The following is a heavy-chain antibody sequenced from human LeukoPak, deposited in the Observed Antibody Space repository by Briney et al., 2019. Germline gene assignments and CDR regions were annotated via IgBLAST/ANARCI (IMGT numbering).Heavy chain of an antibody. CDR3: ARGESGEVVPAAIPPGSDY. Sequence: GGSLRLSCAASGFTFSSYSMNWFRKAPGKGLEWVSYISSSSSTIYYADSVKGRFTISRDNAKNSLYLQMNSLRAEDTAVYYCARGESGEVVPAAIPPGSDYWGQGTLVTVPS. D-gene: IGHD2-2*02. CDR2: ISSSSSTI. V-gene: IGHV3-48*04. CDR1: GFTFSSYS. J-gene: IGHJ4*02.